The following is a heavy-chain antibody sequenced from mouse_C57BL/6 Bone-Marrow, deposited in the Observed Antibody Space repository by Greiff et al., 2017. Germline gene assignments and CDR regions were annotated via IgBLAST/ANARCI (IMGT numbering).Heavy chain of an antibody. CDR1: GYTFTSYG. J-gene: IGHJ4*01. CDR2: IYPRSGNT. Sequence: QVQLQQSGAELARPGASVKLSCKASGYTFTSYGISWVKQRTGQGLEWIGEIYPRSGNTYYNEKFKGKATLTADKSSSTAYMELRSLTSEDSAVYFCARRMRARGYYAMDYWGQGTSVTVSS. V-gene: IGHV1-81*01. D-gene: IGHD3-3*01. CDR3: ARRMRARGYYAMDY.